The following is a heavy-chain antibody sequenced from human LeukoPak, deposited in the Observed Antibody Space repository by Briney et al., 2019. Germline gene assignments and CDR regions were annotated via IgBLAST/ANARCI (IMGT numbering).Heavy chain of an antibody. CDR3: ARADGDFLYYYYYMDV. CDR2: IYSGGST. CDR1: GFTVSSNY. D-gene: IGHD4-17*01. V-gene: IGHV3-53*01. Sequence: GGSLRLSCAASGFTVSSNYMSWVRQAPGKGLEWVSIIYSGGSTFYADSVKGRFTISRDNSKNTLYLQMNSLRAEDTAVYYCARADGDFLYYYYYMDVWAKGPRSPSP. J-gene: IGHJ6*03.